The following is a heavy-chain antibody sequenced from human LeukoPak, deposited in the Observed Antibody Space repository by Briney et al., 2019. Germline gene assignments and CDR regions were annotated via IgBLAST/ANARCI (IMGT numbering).Heavy chain of an antibody. D-gene: IGHD6-13*01. V-gene: IGHV4-59*01. CDR1: GGSISSYY. J-gene: IGHJ5*02. CDR2: IYHSGST. Sequence: SETLSLTCTVSGGSISSYYWSWIRQPPGKGLEWIGYIYHSGSTNYNPSLKSRVTISVDTSKNQFSLKLSSVTAADTAVYYCARDSPGGAAAGTLDPWGQGTLVTVSS. CDR3: ARDSPGGAAAGTLDP.